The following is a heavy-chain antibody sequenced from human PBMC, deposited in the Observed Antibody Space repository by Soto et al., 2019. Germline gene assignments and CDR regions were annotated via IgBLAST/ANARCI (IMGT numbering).Heavy chain of an antibody. CDR3: ARGYYDSSAFYHGMDV. CDR2: TYYRSKWYN. J-gene: IGHJ6*02. V-gene: IGHV6-1*01. Sequence: PSQTLSLTCAISGDSVSGNSVTWNWIRQSPSRGLEWLGRTYYRSKWYNDYAVSVKSRITINPDTSKNQFSLQLNSVTPEDTAVYYCARGYYDSSAFYHGMDVWGQGTTVTVSS. D-gene: IGHD3-22*01. CDR1: GDSVSGNSVT.